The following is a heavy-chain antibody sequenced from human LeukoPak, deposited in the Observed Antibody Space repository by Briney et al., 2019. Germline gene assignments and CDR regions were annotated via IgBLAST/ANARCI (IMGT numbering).Heavy chain of an antibody. Sequence: SETLSLTCTVTGGPISSHYWSGIRQPPGKGLEWIGYILYTGSTDYNPSLKSRVTISVDTSKSQFSLMLTSVTAADTAVYYGARDLAHPAIGDYWGQGTLVTVSS. J-gene: IGHJ4*02. CDR3: ARDLAHPAIGDY. D-gene: IGHD2-2*02. CDR2: ILYTGST. V-gene: IGHV4-59*11. CDR1: GGPISSHY.